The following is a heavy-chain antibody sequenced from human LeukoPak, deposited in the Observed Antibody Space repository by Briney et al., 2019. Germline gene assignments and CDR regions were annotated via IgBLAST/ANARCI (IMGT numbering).Heavy chain of an antibody. CDR1: GFRFSDYY. J-gene: IGHJ4*02. D-gene: IGHD5-24*01. Sequence: KPGGSLRLSCTASGFRFSDYYMNWFRQTPGKGPEWLLYISHSGATVQYADSVKGRFTISRDTSKNTVSLQMNSLRVEDTAMYYCTRDQMNYWGQGTLVTVSS. CDR2: ISHSGATV. CDR3: TRDQMNY. V-gene: IGHV3-11*01.